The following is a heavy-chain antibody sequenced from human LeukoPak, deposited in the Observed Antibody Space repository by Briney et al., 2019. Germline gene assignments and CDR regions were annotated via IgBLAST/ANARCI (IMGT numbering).Heavy chain of an antibody. V-gene: IGHV3-66*01. CDR1: EFSVGSNY. J-gene: IGHJ4*02. D-gene: IGHD3-9*01. Sequence: GGSLRLSCAASEFSVGSNYMTWVRQAPGKGLEWVSLIYSGGSTYYADSVKGRFTISRDNSKNTLYLQMNSLRAEDTAVYYCARGFHNRVTGYLFAFEYWGQGTLVTVSS. CDR3: ARGFHNRVTGYLFAFEY. CDR2: IYSGGST.